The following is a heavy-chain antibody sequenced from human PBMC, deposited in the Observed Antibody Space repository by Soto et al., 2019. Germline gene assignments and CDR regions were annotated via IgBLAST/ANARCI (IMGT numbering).Heavy chain of an antibody. CDR3: ARRSSVACSNYYYYCMDV. CDR1: GYSFTSYW. Sequence: PGESLKISCKGSGYSFTSYWIGWVRQMPGKGLEWMGIIYPGDSDTRYSPSFQGQVTISADKSISTAYLQWSSLKASDTAMYYCARRSSVACSNYYYYCMDVWGQVTTVTVSS. J-gene: IGHJ6*02. CDR2: IYPGDSDT. V-gene: IGHV5-51*01. D-gene: IGHD6-19*01.